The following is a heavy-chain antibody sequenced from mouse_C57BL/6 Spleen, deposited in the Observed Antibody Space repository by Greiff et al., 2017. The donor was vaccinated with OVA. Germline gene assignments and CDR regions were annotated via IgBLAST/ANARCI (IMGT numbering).Heavy chain of an antibody. Sequence: VKLQQPGAELVMPGASVKLSCKASGYTFTSYWMHWVKQRPGQGLEWIGEIDPSDSYTNYNQKFKGKSTLTVDKSSSTAYMQLSSLTSEDSAVYYCARSGSNYYFDYWGQGTTLTVS. J-gene: IGHJ2*01. V-gene: IGHV1-69*01. CDR1: GYTFTSYW. CDR2: IDPSDSYT. D-gene: IGHD1-1*01. CDR3: ARSGSNYYFDY.